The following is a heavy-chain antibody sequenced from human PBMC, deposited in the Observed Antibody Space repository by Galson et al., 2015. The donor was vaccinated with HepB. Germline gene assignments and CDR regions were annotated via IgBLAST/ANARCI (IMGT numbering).Heavy chain of an antibody. J-gene: IGHJ4*02. CDR3: AREGGIVGAAYFDY. D-gene: IGHD1-26*01. CDR2: ISAYNGNT. V-gene: IGHV1-18*04. CDR1: GYTFTSYD. Sequence: SVKVSCKASGYTFTSYDISWVRQAPGQGLEWMGWISAYNGNTNYAQRLQGRVTMTTDTSTTTAYMELRSLRSDDTAVYYCAREGGIVGAAYFDYWGQGTLVTVSS.